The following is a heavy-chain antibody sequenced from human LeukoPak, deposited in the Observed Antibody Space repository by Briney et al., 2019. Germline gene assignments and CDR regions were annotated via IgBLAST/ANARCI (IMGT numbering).Heavy chain of an antibody. V-gene: IGHV4-34*01. CDR2: INHSGST. CDR1: GGSFSDYY. CDR3: ARGLTSMPPGGY. Sequence: SETLSLTCAVYGGSFSDYYWSWIRQPPGKGLEWIGEINHSGSTNYNPSLKSRVTILVDTSKNQFSLKLSSVTTADTAVYYCARGLTSMPPGGYWGQGTLVTVSS. J-gene: IGHJ4*02. D-gene: IGHD2/OR15-2a*01.